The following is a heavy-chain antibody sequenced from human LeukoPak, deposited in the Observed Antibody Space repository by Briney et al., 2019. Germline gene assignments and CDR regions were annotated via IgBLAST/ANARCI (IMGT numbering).Heavy chain of an antibody. D-gene: IGHD6-13*01. CDR2: INYSGST. Sequence: PSETLSLTCTVSGASISSYYWTWIRQPPGKGLEWIGYINYSGSTTYNPSLKSRVTIAVDTSKIQVSLKLSSVTAADTAIYYCARAVAAAGRVDSWGRGTLVTVSS. CDR3: ARAVAAAGRVDS. J-gene: IGHJ4*02. V-gene: IGHV4-59*01. CDR1: GASISSYY.